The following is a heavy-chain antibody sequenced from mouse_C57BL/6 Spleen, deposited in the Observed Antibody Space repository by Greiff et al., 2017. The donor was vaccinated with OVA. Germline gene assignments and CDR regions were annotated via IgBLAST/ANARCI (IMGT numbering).Heavy chain of an antibody. CDR2: ISYDGSN. V-gene: IGHV3-6*01. J-gene: IGHJ3*01. CDR1: GYSITGGYY. D-gene: IGHD1-1*02. CDR3: ASGEAYGPCAY. Sequence: EVQLQQSGPGLVKPSQSLSLTCSVTGYSITGGYYWNWIRQFPGNKLEWMGYISYDGSNNSNPSLKNRISITRDTSKNQFFLKFNSVTTEDTATYYCASGEAYGPCAYWGQGTLVTVSA.